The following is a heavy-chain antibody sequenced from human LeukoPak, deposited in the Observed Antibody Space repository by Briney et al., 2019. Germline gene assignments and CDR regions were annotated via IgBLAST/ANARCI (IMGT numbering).Heavy chain of an antibody. CDR3: AKFETRGNTDFDY. CDR1: GFSFSSYS. D-gene: IGHD2/OR15-2a*01. J-gene: IGHJ4*02. CDR2: ISGSSTHI. Sequence: GGSLRLTCAASGFSFSSYSMNWVRQAPGKGLEWVSSISGSSTHILYADSVKGRFTISRDDARNSLYLQMNSLRAEDTAVYYCAKFETRGNTDFDYWGQGTLVTVSS. V-gene: IGHV3-21*01.